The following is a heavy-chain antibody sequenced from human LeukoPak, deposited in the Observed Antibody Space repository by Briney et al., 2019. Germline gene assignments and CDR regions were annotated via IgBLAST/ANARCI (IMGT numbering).Heavy chain of an antibody. J-gene: IGHJ4*02. Sequence: SETLSLTCAVYGLSFSGYYWSWIRQPPGKGLVWIGEINHSGSTNYNPSLKSRVTISVDTSKNPFSLKLSSVTVAAKAVYYCARAKPQGELLGVKYYFDYWGTGILVTVSS. CDR3: ARAKPQGELLGVKYYFDY. V-gene: IGHV4-34*01. CDR2: INHSGST. CDR1: GLSFSGYY. D-gene: IGHD3-16*01.